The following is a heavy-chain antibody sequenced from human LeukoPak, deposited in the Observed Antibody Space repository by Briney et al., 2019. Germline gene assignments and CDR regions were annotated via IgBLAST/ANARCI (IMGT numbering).Heavy chain of an antibody. D-gene: IGHD3-16*02. V-gene: IGHV5-51*01. CDR2: IYPGDSDT. CDR1: GYSFTSYW. CDR3: ARHPYYDYVWGSYRMEYYFDY. J-gene: IGHJ4*02. Sequence: GESLKISCKGSGYSFTSYWIGWVRQMPGKGLEWMGIIYPGDSDTRYSPSLQGQVTISADKSISTAYLQWSSLKASDTAMYYCARHPYYDYVWGSYRMEYYFDYWGQGTLVTVSS.